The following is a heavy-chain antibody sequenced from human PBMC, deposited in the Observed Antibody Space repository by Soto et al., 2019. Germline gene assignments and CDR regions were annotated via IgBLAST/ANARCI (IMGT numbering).Heavy chain of an antibody. CDR2: IIPIIGTP. Sequence: QVHLVQSGAEVKKPGSSVKVACKASGGTFNNHVFNWVRQAPGQGLEWMGGIIPIIGTPNHAQRFQGRVTITADTSTATSYMELSSLRSDDTAVYYCARDKGAYYSHLVYWGQGTLVTVSS. V-gene: IGHV1-69*06. J-gene: IGHJ4*02. D-gene: IGHD3-22*01. CDR3: ARDKGAYYSHLVY. CDR1: GGTFNNHV.